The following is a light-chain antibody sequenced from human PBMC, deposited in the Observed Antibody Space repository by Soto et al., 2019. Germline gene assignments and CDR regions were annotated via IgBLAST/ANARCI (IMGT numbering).Light chain of an antibody. V-gene: IGLV2-23*02. CDR3: CSYAGSSTHGV. CDR1: SSDVGSYNL. CDR2: EVS. J-gene: IGLJ3*02. Sequence: QAVVTQPASVSGSPGQSITISCTGTSSDVGSYNLVSWYQQHPGKAPKLMIYEVSKRPSGVSNRFSGSKSGNTASLTISGLQAEDEADYYCCSYAGSSTHGVFGGGTKLTVL.